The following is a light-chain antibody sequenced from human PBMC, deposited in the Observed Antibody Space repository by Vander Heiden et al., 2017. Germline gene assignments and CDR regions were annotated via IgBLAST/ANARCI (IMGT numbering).Light chain of an antibody. V-gene: IGLV2-23*01. J-gene: IGLJ2*01. CDR3: CSYAGSNVV. CDR1: SSDVRSYNL. CDR2: EGS. Sequence: QSALTQPASVSGSPGQSITISCTATSSDVRSYNLVSWYQHHPGKAPNLMIYEGSKRPSGVTNRFSGSKSGNTASLTISGLEAADEDDYYCCSYAGSNVVFGGGTKLTVL.